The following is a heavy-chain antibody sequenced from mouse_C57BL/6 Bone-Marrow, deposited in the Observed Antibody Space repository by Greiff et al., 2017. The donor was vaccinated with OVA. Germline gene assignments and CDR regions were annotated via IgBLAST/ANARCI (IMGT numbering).Heavy chain of an antibody. Sequence: DVQLQESGPGLVKPSQSLSLTCSVTGYSITSGYYWNWLRQFPGNKLEWMGYISYDGSNNYNPSLKNRISITRDTSKNQFFLKLNSVTTEDTATYYCARPGDFWYFDVWGTGTTVTVSS. D-gene: IGHD2-13*01. CDR2: ISYDGSN. V-gene: IGHV3-6*01. J-gene: IGHJ1*03. CDR3: ARPGDFWYFDV. CDR1: GYSITSGYY.